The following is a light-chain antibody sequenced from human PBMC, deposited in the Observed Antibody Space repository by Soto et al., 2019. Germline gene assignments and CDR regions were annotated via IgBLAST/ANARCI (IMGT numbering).Light chain of an antibody. Sequence: EIVLTQSPGTLSLSPGERATLSCRASQSVSSSYLAWYQQKPGQAPRLLIYGASSRATGIPDRFSGSGSGTDITLTISRLEPEDFAVYYCQQYSSSSYTFGQGTKLEIK. J-gene: IGKJ2*01. CDR1: QSVSSSY. CDR2: GAS. CDR3: QQYSSSSYT. V-gene: IGKV3-20*01.